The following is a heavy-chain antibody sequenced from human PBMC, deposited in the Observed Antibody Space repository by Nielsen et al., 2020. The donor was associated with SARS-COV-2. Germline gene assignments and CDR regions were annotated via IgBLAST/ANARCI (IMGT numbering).Heavy chain of an antibody. CDR1: GSSFNTYS. Sequence: GESLKISCVASGSSFNTYSMNWVRQAPGKGLEWVSYISGGSATIYYADSVKGRFTISRDNVKNSLYLQLSSLSAEDTAVYYCARSPFHRSSWYGMDVWGQGTTVTVSS. D-gene: IGHD6-13*01. CDR3: ARSPFHRSSWYGMDV. J-gene: IGHJ6*02. V-gene: IGHV3-48*01. CDR2: ISGGSATI.